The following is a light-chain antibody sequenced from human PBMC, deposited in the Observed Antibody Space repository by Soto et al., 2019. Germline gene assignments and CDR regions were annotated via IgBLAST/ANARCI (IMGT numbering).Light chain of an antibody. CDR1: QSVSNY. CDR3: QDRNRWLRT. CDR2: ETS. Sequence: EIVLTQSPATLSLSTGERATLSCRASQSVSNYLAWYQQKPGQAPRLLMYETSKRATGIPARFSGSGSGTDFTLTISKLGPEGFAFYSCQDRNRWLRTFGQGTKLEIK. V-gene: IGKV3-11*01. J-gene: IGKJ2*01.